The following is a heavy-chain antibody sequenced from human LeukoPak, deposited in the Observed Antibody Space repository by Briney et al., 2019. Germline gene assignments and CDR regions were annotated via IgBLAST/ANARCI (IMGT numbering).Heavy chain of an antibody. CDR3: ARGVSVWLLRNWSDP. D-gene: IGHD6-19*01. CDR2: IYHSGST. CDR1: GGSISSSNW. Sequence: SETLSLTCAVSGGSISSSNWWSWVRQPPGKGLEWIGEIYHSGSTNYNPSLKGRVTISVDKSKNQFSLKLSSVTAADTAVYYCARGVSVWLLRNWSDPWGQGTLVTVSS. V-gene: IGHV4-4*02. J-gene: IGHJ5*02.